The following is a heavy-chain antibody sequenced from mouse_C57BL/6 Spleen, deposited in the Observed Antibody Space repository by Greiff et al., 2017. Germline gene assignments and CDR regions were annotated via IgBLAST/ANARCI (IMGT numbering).Heavy chain of an antibody. Sequence: EVQLQQSGAELVRPGASVKLSCTASGFNIKDDYMHWVKQRPEQGLEWIGWIDPENGDTEYASKFQGKATITADTSSNTAYLQLSSLTSEDTAVYYCTTGFTVVASDYWGQGTTLTVSS. CDR1: GFNIKDDY. CDR2: IDPENGDT. V-gene: IGHV14-4*01. D-gene: IGHD1-1*01. CDR3: TTGFTVVASDY. J-gene: IGHJ2*01.